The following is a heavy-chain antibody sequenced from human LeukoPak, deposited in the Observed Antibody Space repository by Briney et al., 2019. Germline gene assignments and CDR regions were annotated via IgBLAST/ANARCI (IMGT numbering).Heavy chain of an antibody. CDR2: ISGSGGST. J-gene: IGHJ4*02. Sequence: GGSLRLSCAASGFTFSSYAMSWVRQAPGKGLEWVSAISGSGGSTYYADSVKGRFTVSRDNSKNTLYLQMNSLRAEDTAVYYCAKDLWGASYHYWGQGTLVTVSS. V-gene: IGHV3-23*01. CDR1: GFTFSSYA. D-gene: IGHD3-16*02. CDR3: AKDLWGASYHY.